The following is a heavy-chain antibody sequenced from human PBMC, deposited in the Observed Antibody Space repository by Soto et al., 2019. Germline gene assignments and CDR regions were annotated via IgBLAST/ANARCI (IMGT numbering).Heavy chain of an antibody. CDR1: GGSFSDYA. D-gene: IGHD6-13*01. V-gene: IGHV1-69*01. J-gene: IGHJ6*01. CDR2: IIPVFGTT. Sequence: QVQLDQSGPEQKRPGSSVKVSCKAAGGSFSDYALSWVRQASGQRLVWIGGIIPVFGTTNYAQRFQDRVTITADGSATTAHMELRSLRNDDTAVYFCARGRGMGFSSTWNIYWYYNMDVWGQGTAVTVSS. CDR3: ARGRGMGFSSTWNIYWYYNMDV.